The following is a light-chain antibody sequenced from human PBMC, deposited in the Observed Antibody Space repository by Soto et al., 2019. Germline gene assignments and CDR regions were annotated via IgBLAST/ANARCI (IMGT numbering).Light chain of an antibody. CDR3: SSYTSSSWV. CDR2: DVS. CDR1: SSDVGGYNY. J-gene: IGLJ3*02. Sequence: QSALTQPASVSGSSGQSITISCTGTSSDVGGYNYVSWYQQHPGKAPKLMIYDVSNRPSGVSNRFSGSKSGNTASLTISGLQAEDEADYYCSSYTSSSWVFGGGTKLTVL. V-gene: IGLV2-14*01.